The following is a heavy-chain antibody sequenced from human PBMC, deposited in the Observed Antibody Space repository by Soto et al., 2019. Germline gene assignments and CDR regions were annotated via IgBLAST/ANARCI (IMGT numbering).Heavy chain of an antibody. CDR1: GFTFTSFA. D-gene: IGHD3-9*01. V-gene: IGHV3-64D*06. Sequence: GGSLRLSCSASGFTFTSFAIHWVRQAPGKGLQYVSAVNANGGDTYYADSVKGRVTISRDSSKKMVFLQMSGLRTEDTAVYYCVRDPHNSDWSESVSMPLSIDFDYWGQGTLVTVSS. CDR2: VNANGGDT. J-gene: IGHJ4*02. CDR3: VRDPHNSDWSESVSMPLSIDFDY.